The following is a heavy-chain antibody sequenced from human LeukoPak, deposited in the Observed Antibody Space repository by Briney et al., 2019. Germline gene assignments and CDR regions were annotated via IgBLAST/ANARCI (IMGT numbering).Heavy chain of an antibody. D-gene: IGHD6-13*01. Sequence: ASVKVSCKASGYTFTSYGISWVRQAPGQGLEWMGWISAYNGSTNYARKLQGRVTMTTDTSTSTAYMELRSLRSDDTAVYYCARGLARKGGIAAVWVWFDPWGQGTLVTVSS. CDR1: GYTFTSYG. CDR2: ISAYNGST. J-gene: IGHJ5*02. V-gene: IGHV1-18*01. CDR3: ARGLARKGGIAAVWVWFDP.